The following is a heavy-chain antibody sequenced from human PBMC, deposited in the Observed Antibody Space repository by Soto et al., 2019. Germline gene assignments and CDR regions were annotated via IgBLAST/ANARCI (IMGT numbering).Heavy chain of an antibody. CDR2: IYPGDSDT. CDR3: ARFAPEGQWLVPGGY. D-gene: IGHD6-19*01. J-gene: IGHJ4*02. Sequence: PGESLKISCKGSGYSFTSYWIGWVRQMPGKGLEWMGIIYPGDSDTRYSPSFQGQVTISADKSISTAYLQWSSLKASDTAMYYCARFAPEGQWLVPGGYWGQGTLVTVSS. V-gene: IGHV5-51*01. CDR1: GYSFTSYW.